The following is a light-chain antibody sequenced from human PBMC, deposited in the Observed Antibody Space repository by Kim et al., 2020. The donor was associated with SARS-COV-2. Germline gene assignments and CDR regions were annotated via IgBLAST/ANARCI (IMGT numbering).Light chain of an antibody. J-gene: IGKJ4*01. CDR1: QAIPSY. V-gene: IGKV1-9*01. CDR3: QQLNLYPQIT. Sequence: DIQLTQSPSLLSASVGDRVTITCRASQAIPSYVAWYQQKPGKAPELLIYAASTLRRGVPSRFSGSGSGTEFTLTISSLQPEDFGTYYCQQLNLYPQITFGGGTKVDIK. CDR2: AAS.